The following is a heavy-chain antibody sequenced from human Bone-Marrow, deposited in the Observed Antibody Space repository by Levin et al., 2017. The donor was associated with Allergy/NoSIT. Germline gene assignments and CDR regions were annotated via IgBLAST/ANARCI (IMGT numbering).Heavy chain of an antibody. D-gene: IGHD6-13*01. J-gene: IGHJ1*01. CDR2: MHHSGDT. V-gene: IGHV4-38-2*02. CDR1: GYSISSGYY. CDR3: AGEPLHRAGARSQY. Sequence: SETLSLTCTVSGYSISSGYYWGWIRQPPGEGLEWIASMHHSGDTHYNQSLKSRVTISVDTSKNQFSLKLSSATAADTAVYYCAGEPLHRAGARSQYWGQGTLVTVSS.